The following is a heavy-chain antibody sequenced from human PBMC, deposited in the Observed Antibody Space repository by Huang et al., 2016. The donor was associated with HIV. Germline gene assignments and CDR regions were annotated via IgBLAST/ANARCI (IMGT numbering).Heavy chain of an antibody. CDR3: ARLPGSITMIRGVITDPY. CDR1: GGSIRSDNYY. J-gene: IGHJ4*02. Sequence: QLQLQESGPGLVKPSETLSLTCTVSGGSIRSDNYYWGWIRQPPGKGLEWIWSIYYSGSTYYNPSLKRRVTRTVDTSKNHFSRRMRSVTAADTAVYYCARLPGSITMIRGVITDPYWGQGTLVTISS. D-gene: IGHD3-10*01. CDR2: IYYSGST. V-gene: IGHV4-39*02.